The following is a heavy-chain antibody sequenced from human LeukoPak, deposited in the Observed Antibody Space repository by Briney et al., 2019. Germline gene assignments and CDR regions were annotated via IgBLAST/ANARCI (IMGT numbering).Heavy chain of an antibody. D-gene: IGHD3-9*01. CDR3: ARVSKPDWFDYYYMDV. CDR1: GFAFNSYA. J-gene: IGHJ6*03. V-gene: IGHV3-30*04. CDR2: VLSHGNDQ. Sequence: GGSLRLSCAASGFAFNSYAMKWVRQVPGKGLEWLAVVLSHGNDQYYADSVQGRFTVSRDNSKNTLYLHMDNLRVEDTAVYFCARVSKPDWFDYYYMDVWGNGTTVIVSS.